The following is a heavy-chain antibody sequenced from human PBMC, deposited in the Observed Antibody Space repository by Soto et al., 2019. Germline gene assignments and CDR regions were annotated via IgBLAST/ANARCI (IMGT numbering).Heavy chain of an antibody. CDR3: ARHTEEYSSSYHYYYYYYMDV. J-gene: IGHJ6*03. D-gene: IGHD6-6*01. CDR1: GYSFTSYW. V-gene: IGHV5-51*01. Sequence: GESLKISCKGSGYSFTSYWIGWVRQMPGKGLEWMGIIYPGDSDTRYSPSFQGQVTISADKSISTAYLQWSSLKASDTAMYYCARHTEEYSSSYHYYYYYYMDVWGKGTTVTVSS. CDR2: IYPGDSDT.